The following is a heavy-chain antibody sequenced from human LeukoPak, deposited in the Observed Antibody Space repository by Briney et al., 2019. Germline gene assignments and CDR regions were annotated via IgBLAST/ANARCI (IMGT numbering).Heavy chain of an antibody. CDR3: ARGKVVVRYGWFDP. CDR2: INHSGST. V-gene: IGHV4-34*01. CDR1: GGSFSGYY. J-gene: IGHJ5*02. Sequence: PSETLSLTCAVYGGSFSGYYRSWIRQPPGKGLEWIGEINHSGSTNYNPSLKSRVTISVDTSKNQFSLKLSSVTAADTAVYYCARGKVVVRYGWFDPWGQGTLVTVSS. D-gene: IGHD2-15*01.